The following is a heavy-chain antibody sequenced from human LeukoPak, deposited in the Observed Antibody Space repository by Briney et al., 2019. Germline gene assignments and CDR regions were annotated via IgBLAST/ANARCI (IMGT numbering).Heavy chain of an antibody. J-gene: IGHJ4*02. V-gene: IGHV3-30*18. CDR2: ISYDGSNK. D-gene: IGHD3-10*01. CDR3: AKVVYYGSEDVDY. Sequence: PGGSLRLSCAASGFTFSSYGMHWVRQAPGKGLEWVAVISYDGSNKYYADSVKGRFTISRDNSKNTLYLQMNSLRADDTAVHYCAKVVYYGSEDVDYWGQGTLVTVSS. CDR1: GFTFSSYG.